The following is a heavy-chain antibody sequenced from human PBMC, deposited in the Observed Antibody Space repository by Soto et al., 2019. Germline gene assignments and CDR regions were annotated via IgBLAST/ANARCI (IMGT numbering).Heavy chain of an antibody. CDR2: INTDGSSA. Sequence: EVQLVESGGGLVQPGGSLGLSCAASGFTFSNYWMHWVRQVPGKGLVWVSRINTDGSSARYADSVKGRFTISRDNAKNTLYLQMNSLRVEDTAVYYCARDALLFCGGDCYTDYWGQGILVTVSS. D-gene: IGHD2-21*01. CDR3: ARDALLFCGGDCYTDY. V-gene: IGHV3-74*01. CDR1: GFTFSNYW. J-gene: IGHJ4*02.